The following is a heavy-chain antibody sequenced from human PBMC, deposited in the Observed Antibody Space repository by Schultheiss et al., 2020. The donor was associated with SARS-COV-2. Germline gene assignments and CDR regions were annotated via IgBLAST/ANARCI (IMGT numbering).Heavy chain of an antibody. D-gene: IGHD2-2*01. CDR3: ARGAAYCSSTSCYAGRYRN. CDR2: INPNSGGT. V-gene: IGHV1-2*02. Sequence: ASVKVSCKASGYTFTGYYMHWVRQAPGQGLEWMGWINPNSGGTNYAQKFQGRVTMTRDTSTSTVYMELSSLRSEDTAVYYCARGAAYCSSTSCYAGRYRNWGQGTLVTVSS. CDR1: GYTFTGYY. J-gene: IGHJ4*02.